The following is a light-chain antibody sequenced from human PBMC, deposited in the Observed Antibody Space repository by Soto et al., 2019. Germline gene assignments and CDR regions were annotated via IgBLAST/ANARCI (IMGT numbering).Light chain of an antibody. CDR1: SSNIGNNA. CDR3: AAWDDSLKGYV. J-gene: IGLJ1*01. Sequence: QYVLTQPPSVSEAPRQRVTISCSGSSSNIGNNAVNWYQQLPGKAPKLLIYYDDLLPSGVSDRFSGSKSGTSASLAISGLQSEDEADYYCAAWDDSLKGYVFGTGTKVTVL. CDR2: YDD. V-gene: IGLV1-36*01.